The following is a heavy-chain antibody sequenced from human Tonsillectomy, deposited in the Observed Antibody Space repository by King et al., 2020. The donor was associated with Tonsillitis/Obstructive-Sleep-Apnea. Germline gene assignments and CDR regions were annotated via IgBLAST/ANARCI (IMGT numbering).Heavy chain of an antibody. V-gene: IGHV4-39*01. D-gene: IGHD4-17*01. J-gene: IGHJ4*02. CDR1: GGSISSNNYY. Sequence: PLQESGPGLVKPSETMSLTCTVSGGSISSNNYYWGWIRQPPGQGLEWIGTISYSGSTYYNPSLKSRVTISVDTSKNQFSLKLNSVTAADTAVYYCASRKNYGDSVPFDYWGQGTLVTVSS. CDR2: ISYSGST. CDR3: ASRKNYGDSVPFDY.